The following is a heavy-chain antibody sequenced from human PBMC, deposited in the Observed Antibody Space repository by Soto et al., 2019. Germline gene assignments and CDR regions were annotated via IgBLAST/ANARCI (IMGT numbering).Heavy chain of an antibody. Sequence: QLVESGGGLVEPGGSLRLSCAASGFTFSTYNMNWVRQAPWKGLEWVSSITPDSRYIYYADSVRGRFTISRDNAKTSLYLQMSSLRGEDRAVYFCARYPARWVRVGYSDGWGQGTLVTVSS. CDR1: GFTFSTYN. V-gene: IGHV3-21*01. CDR2: ITPDSRYI. CDR3: ARYPARWVRVGYSDG. D-gene: IGHD3-9*01. J-gene: IGHJ4*02.